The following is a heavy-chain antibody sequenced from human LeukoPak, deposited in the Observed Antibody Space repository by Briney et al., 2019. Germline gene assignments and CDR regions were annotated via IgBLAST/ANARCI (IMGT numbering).Heavy chain of an antibody. CDR3: ARHRENYGVSCLHDD. J-gene: IGHJ4*02. D-gene: IGHD4-17*01. CDR1: GFTFTNHA. CDR2: VSGSGSNT. Sequence: PGGSLRLSCVASGFTFTNHAMSWVRQAPGKGLEWVAVVSGSGSNTYYTDSVKGRFTISRDNSKSTLHLLMSSLRADDTAVYYCARHRENYGVSCLHDDWGQGTLVTVSS. V-gene: IGHV3-23*01.